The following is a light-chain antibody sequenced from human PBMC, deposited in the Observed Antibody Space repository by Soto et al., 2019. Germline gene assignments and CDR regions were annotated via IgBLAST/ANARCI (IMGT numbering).Light chain of an antibody. CDR3: QQYYSTPRA. V-gene: IGKV4-1*01. J-gene: IGKJ3*01. CDR1: QSVLYSSNNKNY. CDR2: WAS. Sequence: DIAVTQSPDSLAVSLGERATINCKSSQSVLYSSNNKNYLAWYQQRPGQPPKLLIYWASTRESGVPDRFSGSGSGTDFTLTISSLQAEDVAVYYCQQYYSTPRAFGPGTKVDIK.